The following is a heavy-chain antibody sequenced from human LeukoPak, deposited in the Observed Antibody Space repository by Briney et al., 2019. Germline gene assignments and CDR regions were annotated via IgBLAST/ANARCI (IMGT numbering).Heavy chain of an antibody. CDR1: GFTFSSYA. D-gene: IGHD1-26*01. V-gene: IGHV3-30-3*01. CDR2: ISYDGSNK. Sequence: GRSLRLSCAASGFTFSSYATHWVRQAPGKGLEWVAVISYDGSNKYYADSVKGRFTISRDNSKNTLYLQMNSLRAEDTAVYYCARREEERLRPVGSFDYWGQGTLVTVSS. CDR3: ARREEERLRPVGSFDY. J-gene: IGHJ4*02.